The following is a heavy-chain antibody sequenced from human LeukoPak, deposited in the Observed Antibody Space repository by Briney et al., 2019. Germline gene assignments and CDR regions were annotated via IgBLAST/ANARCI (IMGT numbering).Heavy chain of an antibody. Sequence: ASVKVSRKASGYTFTSYGISWVRQAPGQGLEWMGWISAYNGNTNYAQKLQGRVTMTTDTSTSTAYMELRSLRSDDTAVYYCARGGTYYYDSSGDNWFDPWGQGTPVTVSS. CDR1: GYTFTSYG. D-gene: IGHD3-22*01. CDR2: ISAYNGNT. J-gene: IGHJ5*02. V-gene: IGHV1-18*01. CDR3: ARGGTYYYDSSGDNWFDP.